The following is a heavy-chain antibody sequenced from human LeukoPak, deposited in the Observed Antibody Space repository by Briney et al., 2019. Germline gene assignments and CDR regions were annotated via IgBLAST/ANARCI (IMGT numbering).Heavy chain of an antibody. CDR1: GFTFSSLW. CDR3: ARGGSSRFTY. D-gene: IGHD3-16*02. CDR2: MKEGGTEK. Sequence: GGSLRLSCEASGFTFSSLWMSWVRQAPGKGLEWVANMKEGGTEKYYVDSVKGRFTISRDNAKNSLFLQMNSLRGEDTAMYYCARGGSSRFTYWGQGTLVTVSS. J-gene: IGHJ4*02. V-gene: IGHV3-7*01.